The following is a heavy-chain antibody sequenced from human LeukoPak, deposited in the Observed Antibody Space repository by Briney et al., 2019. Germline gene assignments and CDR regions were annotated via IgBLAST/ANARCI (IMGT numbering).Heavy chain of an antibody. V-gene: IGHV1-2*02. Sequence: ASVKVSCKASGYTFTNYGISWVRQAPGQGLEWMGWIATYNGGTNYAQKFQGRVTMTRDTSISTAYMELSRLRSDDTAVYYCARDRCSGGSCYAPLDYWGQGTLVTVSS. CDR3: ARDRCSGGSCYAPLDY. J-gene: IGHJ4*02. CDR1: GYTFTNYG. CDR2: IATYNGGT. D-gene: IGHD2-15*01.